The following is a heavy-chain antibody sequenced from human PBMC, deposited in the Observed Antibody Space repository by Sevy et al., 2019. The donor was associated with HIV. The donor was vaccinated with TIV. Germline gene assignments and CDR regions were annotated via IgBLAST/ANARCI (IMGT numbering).Heavy chain of an antibody. J-gene: IGHJ5*02. CDR3: AKDQDIVVVPAAIREGGNWFDP. CDR2: ISGSGGST. D-gene: IGHD2-2*01. CDR1: GFTFSSYA. Sequence: GGSLRLSCAASGFTFSSYAMSWVRQAPGKGLEWVSAISGSGGSTYYADSVKGRFTISRDNSKNTLYLQMNSLRAEETAVYYCAKDQDIVVVPAAIREGGNWFDPWGQGTLVTVSS. V-gene: IGHV3-23*01.